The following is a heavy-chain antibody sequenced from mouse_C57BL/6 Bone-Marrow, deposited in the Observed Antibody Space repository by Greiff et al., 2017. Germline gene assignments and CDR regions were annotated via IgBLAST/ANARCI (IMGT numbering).Heavy chain of an antibody. D-gene: IGHD2-4*01. CDR1: GFTFNTYA. J-gene: IGHJ1*03. CDR2: IRSKSSNYAT. CDR3: VREGGLRPYWDFGV. V-gene: IGHV10-3*01. Sequence: EVKLVESGGGLVQPKGSLKLSCAASGFTFNTYAMHWVRQAPGKGLEWVARIRSKSSNYATYYADSVKDRFTISSDDSQSMLYLQMNNLKTEDTAMYYCVREGGLRPYWDFGVWGTGTTVTVSS.